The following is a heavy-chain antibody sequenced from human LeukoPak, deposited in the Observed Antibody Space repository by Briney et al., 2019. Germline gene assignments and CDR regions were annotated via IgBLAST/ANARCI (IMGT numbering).Heavy chain of an antibody. J-gene: IGHJ4*02. CDR2: IYYSGTT. CDR3: ARLFGKSFDY. D-gene: IGHD3-10*01. CDR1: SGSITSSSSF. Sequence: PSGTLSLTCSVSSGSITSSSSFWGWIRQPPGKRLEWVGTIYYSGTTYYSPSLKSRVTISVDTSKNQFSLNLNSVTAADTAVYYCARLFGKSFDYWGQGTLVTVSS. V-gene: IGHV4-39*01.